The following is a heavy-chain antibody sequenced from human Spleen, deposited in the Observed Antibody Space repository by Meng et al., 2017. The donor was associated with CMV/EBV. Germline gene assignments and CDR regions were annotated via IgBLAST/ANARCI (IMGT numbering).Heavy chain of an antibody. Sequence: ASAQVSCKASGDTFTGYYMHWVRQAPGQGLEWMGWINPNSGGTNYAQKFQGRVTMTRDTSTSTAYMELIRLRSDDTAVYYCARTEVSYYGSGRSNYYYYYGMDVWGQGTTVTVSS. J-gene: IGHJ6*02. CDR3: ARTEVSYYGSGRSNYYYYYGMDV. CDR1: GDTFTGYY. V-gene: IGHV1-2*02. CDR2: INPNSGGT. D-gene: IGHD3-10*01.